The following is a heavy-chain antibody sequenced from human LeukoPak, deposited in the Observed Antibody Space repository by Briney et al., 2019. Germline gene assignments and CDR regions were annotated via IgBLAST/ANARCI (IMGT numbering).Heavy chain of an antibody. D-gene: IGHD6-13*01. V-gene: IGHV1-69*05. CDR1: GGTFSSYA. Sequence: ASVKVSCKASGGTFSSYAISWVRQAPGQGLEWMGGIIPIFGTANYAQKFQGRVTITTDESTSTAYMELSSLRSEDTAVYYCARRTTTRAAAGSASFDYWGQGTLVTVSS. J-gene: IGHJ4*02. CDR3: ARRTTTRAAAGSASFDY. CDR2: IIPIFGTA.